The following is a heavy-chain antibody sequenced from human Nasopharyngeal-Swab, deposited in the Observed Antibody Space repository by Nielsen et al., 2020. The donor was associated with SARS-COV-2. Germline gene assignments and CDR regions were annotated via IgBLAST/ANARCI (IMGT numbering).Heavy chain of an antibody. V-gene: IGHV3-48*04. CDR1: GFTFSSYS. J-gene: IGHJ4*02. CDR3: ARDPAKLRFLEWYYDY. Sequence: GGSLRLSCAASGFTFSSYSMNWVRQAPGKGLEWVSSISSSSSTIYYADSVKGRFTISRDNAKNSLYLQMNSLRAEDTAVYYCARDPAKLRFLEWYYDYWGQGTLVTVSS. CDR2: ISSSSSTI. D-gene: IGHD3-3*01.